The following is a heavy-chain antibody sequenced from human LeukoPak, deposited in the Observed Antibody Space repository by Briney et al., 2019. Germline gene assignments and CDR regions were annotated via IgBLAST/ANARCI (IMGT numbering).Heavy chain of an antibody. Sequence: ASVKVSCKASGYTFTSYDINWVRQAPGQGLEWMGWINPNSGGTNYAQKFQGWVTMTRGTSISTAYMELSRLRSDDTAVYYCARDRYFDTSGYSDDFWGQGTPVTVSS. V-gene: IGHV1-2*04. J-gene: IGHJ4*02. D-gene: IGHD3-22*01. CDR3: ARDRYFDTSGYSDDF. CDR2: INPNSGGT. CDR1: GYTFTSYD.